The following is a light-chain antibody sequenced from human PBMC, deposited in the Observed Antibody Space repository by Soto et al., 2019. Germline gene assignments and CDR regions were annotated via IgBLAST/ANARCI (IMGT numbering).Light chain of an antibody. J-gene: IGKJ1*01. CDR3: QQTDSTPQT. Sequence: DIQMTQSPSSLSASVGDRVTISCRASQSIRNYVSWYQQKPGTAPKLLIRAASTLQSGVPSRFSGSGSGTDFTLTISSLQIEDFATHFCQQTDSTPQTFGQGTNVEI. CDR1: QSIRNY. V-gene: IGKV1-39*01. CDR2: AAS.